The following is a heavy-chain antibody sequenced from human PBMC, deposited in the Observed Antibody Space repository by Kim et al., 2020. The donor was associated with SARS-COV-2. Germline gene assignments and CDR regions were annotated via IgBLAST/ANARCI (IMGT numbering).Heavy chain of an antibody. D-gene: IGHD3-9*01. J-gene: IGHJ5*02. CDR3: ARSPDILTGYGFDP. Sequence: SPSFQGQVTISADKSISTAYLQWSSLKASDTATYYCARSPDILTGYGFDPWGQGTLVTVSS. V-gene: IGHV5-51*01.